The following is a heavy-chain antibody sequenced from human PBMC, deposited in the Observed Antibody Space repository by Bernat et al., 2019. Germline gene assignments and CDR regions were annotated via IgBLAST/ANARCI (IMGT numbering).Heavy chain of an antibody. D-gene: IGHD3-10*01. CDR2: TYYRSKWYN. Sequence: QVQLQQSGPGLVKPSQTLSLTCAISGDSVSSNSAAWNWIRQSPSRGLEWLGRTYYRSKWYNDYAVSVKSRITINPDTSKNQFSLQLNSVTPEDTAVYYCARDEGRIRSYYSRYCYYYMDVWGKGTTVTVSS. J-gene: IGHJ6*03. V-gene: IGHV6-1*01. CDR3: ARDEGRIRSYYSRYCYYYMDV. CDR1: GDSVSSNSAA.